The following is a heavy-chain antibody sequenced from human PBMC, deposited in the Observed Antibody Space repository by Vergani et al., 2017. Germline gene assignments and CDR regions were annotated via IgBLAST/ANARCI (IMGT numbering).Heavy chain of an antibody. V-gene: IGHV4-38-2*01. CDR1: GYSISSGYY. Sequence: QVQLPESGPGLVKPSETLSLTCAVSGYSISSGYYWGWIRQPPGKGLEWIGSIYHSGSTYYNPSLKSRVTISVDTSKNQFSLKLSSVTAADTAMYYCARSWQQGPFDYWGQGTLVTVSS. D-gene: IGHD6-13*01. J-gene: IGHJ4*02. CDR2: IYHSGST. CDR3: ARSWQQGPFDY.